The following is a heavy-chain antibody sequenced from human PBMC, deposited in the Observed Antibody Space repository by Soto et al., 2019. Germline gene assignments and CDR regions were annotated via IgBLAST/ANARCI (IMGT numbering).Heavy chain of an antibody. J-gene: IGHJ6*02. Sequence: QVQLVQSGAEVKKPGSSVKVSCKASGGTFSSYAISWVRQSPGQGLEWMGGIIPIFGTANYAQKFQGRVTITADESTSTAYMELSSLRSEDTAVYYCARDLPELYQPRNWCMDVWGQGTTVTVSS. CDR2: IIPIFGTA. V-gene: IGHV1-69*01. CDR1: GGTFSSYA. CDR3: ARDLPELYQPRNWCMDV. D-gene: IGHD2-2*01.